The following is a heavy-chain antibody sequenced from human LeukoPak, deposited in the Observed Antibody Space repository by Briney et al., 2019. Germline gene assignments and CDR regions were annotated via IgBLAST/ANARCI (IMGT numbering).Heavy chain of an antibody. CDR1: DDSFSSHY. D-gene: IGHD4-17*01. CDR3: ARDLVTVTKGFDI. CDR2: ISYIGST. J-gene: IGHJ3*02. Sequence: SETLSLTCAVSDDSFSSHYWTWTRQPPGKGLEWIGYISYIGSTNYTPSLKSRVTISIDTSKNQFSLKLRSVTAADTAVYYCARDLVTVTKGFDIWGQGTMVSVSS. V-gene: IGHV4-59*11.